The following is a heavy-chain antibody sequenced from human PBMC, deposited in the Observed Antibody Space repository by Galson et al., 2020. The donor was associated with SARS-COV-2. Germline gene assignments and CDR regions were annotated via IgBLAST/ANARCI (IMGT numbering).Heavy chain of an antibody. J-gene: IGHJ4*02. Sequence: GGSLRLPCAASGFTFSSYWMHWVRQAPGKGLVWVSRINSDGSSTSYADSVKGRFTISRDNAKNTLYLQMNSLRAEDTAVYYCAREGVYYYGSGSYHDYWGQGTLGTVSS. CDR1: GFTFSSYW. CDR2: INSDGSST. D-gene: IGHD3-10*01. V-gene: IGHV3-74*01. CDR3: AREGVYYYGSGSYHDY.